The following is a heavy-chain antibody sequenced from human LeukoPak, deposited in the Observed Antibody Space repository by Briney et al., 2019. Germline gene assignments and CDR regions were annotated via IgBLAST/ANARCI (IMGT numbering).Heavy chain of an antibody. D-gene: IGHD5-12*01. J-gene: IGHJ4*02. Sequence: SVKVSCKASGGTFSSYAISWVRQAPGQGLEWMGRIIPILGIANYAQKFQGRVTITADKSTSTAYMELSSLRSDDTAVYYCARDAGGYSGYDYNYWGEGTLVTVSS. CDR1: GGTFSSYA. V-gene: IGHV1-69*04. CDR2: IIPILGIA. CDR3: ARDAGGYSGYDYNY.